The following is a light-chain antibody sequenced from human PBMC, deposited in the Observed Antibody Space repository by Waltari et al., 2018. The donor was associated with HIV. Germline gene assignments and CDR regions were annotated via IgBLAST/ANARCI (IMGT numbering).Light chain of an antibody. CDR3: AAWDDSLNGPM. CDR1: GSNTGSND. CDR2: SNN. V-gene: IGLV1-44*01. J-gene: IGLJ3*02. Sequence: QSVLTQPLSASGTPGQRVTTPCSGSGSNTGSNDVIWYQQLPGTAPKLPIYSNNQRPSGVPDRFSGSRSGTSASLAISGLQSEDDADYYCAAWDDSLNGPMFGGGTKLTVL.